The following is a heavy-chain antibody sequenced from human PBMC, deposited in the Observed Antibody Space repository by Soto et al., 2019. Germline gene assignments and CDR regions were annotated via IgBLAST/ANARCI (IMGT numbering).Heavy chain of an antibody. J-gene: IGHJ4*02. V-gene: IGHV4-61*01. Sequence: SETLSLTCSVSGASVSDKTFYWSWLRQSPGKGLEWIGYIYYSGTTNYNPSLKGRFTISVDTSKNQFSLRLNSVTAADTALYYCARTTAVPTTIRSRYYFDYWGQGMLVTVSS. CDR3: ARTTAVPTTIRSRYYFDY. CDR1: GASVSDKTFY. CDR2: IYYSGTT. D-gene: IGHD4-17*01.